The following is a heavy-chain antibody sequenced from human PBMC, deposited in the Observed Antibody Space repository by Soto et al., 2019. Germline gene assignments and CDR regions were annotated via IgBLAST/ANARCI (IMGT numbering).Heavy chain of an antibody. D-gene: IGHD3-10*01. CDR1: GFSLTSPGMC. J-gene: IGHJ5*02. CDR2: IYYIGAT. V-gene: IGHV4-30-4*01. Sequence: ESGPTLVNPTETLTLTCTFSGFSLTSPGMCVSWIRQPPGKGLEWIGYIYYIGATFSNPSLESRVNISVDKSKNQFSLRLTSVTAADAAVYYCARGSTYYGFLTWGQGTLVTVSS. CDR3: ARGSTYYGFLT.